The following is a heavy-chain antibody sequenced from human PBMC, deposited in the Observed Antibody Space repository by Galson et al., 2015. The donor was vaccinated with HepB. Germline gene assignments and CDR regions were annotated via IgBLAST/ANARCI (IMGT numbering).Heavy chain of an antibody. CDR3: ARDRYYDYTNTPAFDI. CDR1: GGTFSSYA. CDR2: ISAYNGNT. D-gene: IGHD5-12*01. J-gene: IGHJ3*02. Sequence: SVKVSCKASGGTFSSYAISWVRQAPGQGLEWMGWISAYNGNTNYAQKLQGRVTMTTDTSTSTAYMELRSLRSDDTAVYYCARDRYYDYTNTPAFDIWGQGTMVTVSS. V-gene: IGHV1-18*01.